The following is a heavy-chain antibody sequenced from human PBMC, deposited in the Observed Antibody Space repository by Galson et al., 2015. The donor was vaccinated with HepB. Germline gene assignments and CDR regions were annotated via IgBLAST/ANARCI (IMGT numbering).Heavy chain of an antibody. Sequence: SLRLSCAGSGFTFGGHAVHWFRQAPGKGLEWVGSIGSKPYGETREYAASVKGRFTISRDDSKSVAYLQMDSLKSEDTALYFCSRVRSEGPYSPGWNAFDFWGQGTLVTVSS. CDR2: IGSKPYGETR. J-gene: IGHJ5*01. D-gene: IGHD1-1*01. V-gene: IGHV3-49*03. CDR3: SRVRSEGPYSPGWNAFDF. CDR1: GFTFGGHA.